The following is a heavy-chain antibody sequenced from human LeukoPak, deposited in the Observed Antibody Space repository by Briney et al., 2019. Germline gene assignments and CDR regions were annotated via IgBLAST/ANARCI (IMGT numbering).Heavy chain of an antibody. J-gene: IGHJ4*02. Sequence: SVKVSCKASGDTVNSYAVSWVRRAPGHGLGWMGGITLIFGTPNYARKIQGRVTITADEITSTAYMELSSLRSEDTAVYYCARYDVEDSSGYYFFDYWGQGTMVTVSS. CDR2: ITLIFGTP. V-gene: IGHV1-69*13. CDR3: ARYDVEDSSGYYFFDY. D-gene: IGHD3-22*01. CDR1: GDTVNSYA.